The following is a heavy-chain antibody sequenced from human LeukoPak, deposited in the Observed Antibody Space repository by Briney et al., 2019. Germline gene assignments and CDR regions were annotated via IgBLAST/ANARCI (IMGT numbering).Heavy chain of an antibody. Sequence: ETLSLTCTVSGGSISTSNYYWGWVRQAPGKGLEWVSAISGSGVTTYYADSMKGRFTISRDNSKNTLYLQMNSLRAEDTAVYYCARVLRGAVPDAFDIWGQGTMVTVSS. V-gene: IGHV3-23*01. CDR3: ARVLRGAVPDAFDI. J-gene: IGHJ3*02. D-gene: IGHD2-15*01. CDR1: GGSISTSNYY. CDR2: ISGSGVTT.